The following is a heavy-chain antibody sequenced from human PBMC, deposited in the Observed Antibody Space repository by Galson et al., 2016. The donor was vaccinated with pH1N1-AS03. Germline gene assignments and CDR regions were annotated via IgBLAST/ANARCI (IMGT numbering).Heavy chain of an antibody. CDR1: GFTFDDYA. V-gene: IGHV3-23*01. Sequence: SLRLSCAVSGFTFDDYAMGWVRQAPGKGLEWLAEISGTGGSPFYADSVKGRVTISRDNSKNTVYLQMTSLRAEDTAVYYCATNALKVRVDYWGQGTLVTVSS. D-gene: IGHD1-1*01. J-gene: IGHJ4*02. CDR2: ISGTGGSP. CDR3: ATNALKVRVDY.